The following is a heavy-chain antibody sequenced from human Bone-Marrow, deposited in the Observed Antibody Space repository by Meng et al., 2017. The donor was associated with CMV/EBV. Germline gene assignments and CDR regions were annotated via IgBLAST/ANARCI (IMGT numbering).Heavy chain of an antibody. J-gene: IGHJ4*02. Sequence: LSCAASGFTCSSYAMHWVRQAPGKGLEWVAVISYDGSNKYYADSVKGRFTISRDNSKNTLYLQMNSLRAEDTAVYYCARHSSSWDLDYWGQGTLVTVSS. CDR3: ARHSSSWDLDY. V-gene: IGHV3-30-3*01. CDR1: GFTCSSYA. D-gene: IGHD6-13*01. CDR2: ISYDGSNK.